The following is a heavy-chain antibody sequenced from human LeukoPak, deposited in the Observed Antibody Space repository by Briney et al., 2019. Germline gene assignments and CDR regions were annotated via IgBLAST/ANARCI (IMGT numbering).Heavy chain of an antibody. Sequence: PGGSLRLSCAASGFTFSSYGMHWVRQAPGKGLEWVAVIWYDGSNKYYADSVKGRFTISRDNSKNTLYLQMNSLRAEDTAVYYCARNNSGGGYYYYYMDVWGKGTTVTVSS. CDR3: ARNNSGGGYYYYYMDV. CDR1: GFTFSSYG. J-gene: IGHJ6*03. V-gene: IGHV3-33*01. CDR2: IWYDGSNK. D-gene: IGHD1-1*01.